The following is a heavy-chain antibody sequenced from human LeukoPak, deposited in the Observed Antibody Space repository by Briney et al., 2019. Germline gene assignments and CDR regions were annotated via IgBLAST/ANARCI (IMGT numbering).Heavy chain of an antibody. CDR1: GGSISSYY. D-gene: IGHD3-10*01. CDR2: IYYSGRT. J-gene: IGHJ5*02. V-gene: IGHV4-59*01. CDR3: AREITMVRGVYDWFDP. Sequence: PSETLSLTCIVSGGSISSYYWSWIRQPPGKGREWIGYIYYSGRTNYNPSLKSRVTISVDTSKNQFSLKLSSVTATDTAVYYCAREITMVRGVYDWFDPWGQGTLVTVSS.